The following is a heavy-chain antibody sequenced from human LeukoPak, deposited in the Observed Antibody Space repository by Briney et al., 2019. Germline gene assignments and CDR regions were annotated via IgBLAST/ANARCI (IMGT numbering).Heavy chain of an antibody. V-gene: IGHV3-48*02. CDR3: ASSGSYRIDY. CDR2: ITASGTAM. D-gene: IGHD1-26*01. CDR1: GFTFSSYC. J-gene: IGHJ4*02. Sequence: GGCLSLSCAASGFTFSSYCMNWVRQAPGKGMEWVSHITASGTAMFYADSVKGRFTISRDNAKNSLYLQMNSLRDEDTAVYYCASSGSYRIDYWGQGTLVTVSS.